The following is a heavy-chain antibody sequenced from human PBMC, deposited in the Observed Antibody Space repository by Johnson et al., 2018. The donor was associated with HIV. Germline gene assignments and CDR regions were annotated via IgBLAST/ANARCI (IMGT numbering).Heavy chain of an antibody. D-gene: IGHD6-13*01. V-gene: IGHV3-23*04. CDR3: AKDFIAAAGHDAFDI. J-gene: IGHJ3*02. CDR2: ISGSGGST. Sequence: VQLVESGGGVVQPGRSLRLSCAASGFTFSSYAMSWVRQAPGQGLEWVSAISGSGGSTYYAASVKGRFTISRDNSKNTLYLQMNSLRAEDTAVYYCAKDFIAAAGHDAFDIWGQGTMVTVSS. CDR1: GFTFSSYA.